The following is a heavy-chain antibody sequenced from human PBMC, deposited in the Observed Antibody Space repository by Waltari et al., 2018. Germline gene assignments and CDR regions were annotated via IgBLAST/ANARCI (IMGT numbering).Heavy chain of an antibody. CDR1: GFTFSNYW. CDR2: MNQDGTNI. D-gene: IGHD3-22*01. CDR3: ASIYYDGSGYHYYYYGMDV. Sequence: EVHLVESGGSLVQTGGSLRLSCAASGFTFSNYWLPWRSQVPGKGLVWVSSMNQDGTNIMDADAVKGRFTISRDNAKDTLYLQMDSLRAEDTAVYYCASIYYDGSGYHYYYYGMDVWGQGTTVTVSS. V-gene: IGHV3-74*03. J-gene: IGHJ6*02.